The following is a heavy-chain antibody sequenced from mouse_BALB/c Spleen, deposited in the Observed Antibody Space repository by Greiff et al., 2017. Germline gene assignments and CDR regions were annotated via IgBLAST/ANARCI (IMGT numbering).Heavy chain of an antibody. Sequence: QLKESGPELVKPGASVKMSCKASGYTFTSYVMHWVKQKPGQGLEWIGYINPYNDGTKYNEKFKGKATLTSDKSSSTAYMELSSLTSEDSAVYYCARDRYYYGMDYWGQGTSVTVSS. CDR3: ARDRYYYGMDY. D-gene: IGHD3-2*01. J-gene: IGHJ4*01. V-gene: IGHV1-14*01. CDR1: GYTFTSYV. CDR2: INPYNDGT.